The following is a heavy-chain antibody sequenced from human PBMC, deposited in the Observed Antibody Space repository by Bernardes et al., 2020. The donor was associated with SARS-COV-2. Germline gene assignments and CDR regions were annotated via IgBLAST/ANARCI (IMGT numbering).Heavy chain of an antibody. J-gene: IGHJ4*02. D-gene: IGHD5-18*01. V-gene: IGHV4-31*03. CDR2: IFYSAIT. CDR1: GDSISSGGYY. CDR3: ARTSMSHFDS. Sequence: SETLSLTCSVSGDSISSGGYYWSWIRQHPGKGREWVGYIFYSAITYYNPSLKSRITISMDTSKNHFPLKLSSVTAADTAIYFCARTSMSHFDSWGQGPLVTVSS.